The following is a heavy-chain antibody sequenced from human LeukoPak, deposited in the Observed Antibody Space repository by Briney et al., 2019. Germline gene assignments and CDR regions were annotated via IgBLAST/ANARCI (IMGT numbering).Heavy chain of an antibody. CDR3: ARDGNFYYGPGSYCDY. CDR1: GFTFSRYA. J-gene: IGHJ4*02. D-gene: IGHD3-10*01. Sequence: PGGSLRLSCVASGFTFSRYAMHWVRLAPGKGLEWVAVISYDGSNKYYADSVKGRFTISRDNSKNTLYLQMNSLRAKDTALYYCARDGNFYYGPGSYCDYWGQGTLVTVSS. V-gene: IGHV3-30-3*01. CDR2: ISYDGSNK.